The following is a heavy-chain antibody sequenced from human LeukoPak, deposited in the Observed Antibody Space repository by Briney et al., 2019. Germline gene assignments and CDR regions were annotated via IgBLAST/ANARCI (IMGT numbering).Heavy chain of an antibody. Sequence: GGSLRLSCAASGFTFSDYWLHWVRQAPGKGLEWVANIKEDGSVKYYVDSVRGRFSISRDNTKSALYLQMDSLRADDTAVYFCARDSTWRLDYWGQGTLITVSS. CDR2: IKEDGSVK. CDR3: ARDSTWRLDY. V-gene: IGHV3-7*03. D-gene: IGHD5-12*01. J-gene: IGHJ4*02. CDR1: GFTFSDYW.